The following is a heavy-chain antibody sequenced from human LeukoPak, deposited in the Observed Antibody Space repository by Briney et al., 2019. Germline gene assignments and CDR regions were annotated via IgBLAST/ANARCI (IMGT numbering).Heavy chain of an antibody. D-gene: IGHD1-1*01. CDR2: ISGSGGST. V-gene: IGHV3-23*01. CDR1: GFTFSSYA. Sequence: GGSLRLSCAASGFTFSSYAMSWVRQAPGKGLEWVSAISGSGGSTYYADSVKGRFTISRDNSKNTLYLQMNSLRAEDTAVYYCARVTDQEGIATTPDYWGQGTLVTVSS. CDR3: ARVTDQEGIATTPDY. J-gene: IGHJ4*02.